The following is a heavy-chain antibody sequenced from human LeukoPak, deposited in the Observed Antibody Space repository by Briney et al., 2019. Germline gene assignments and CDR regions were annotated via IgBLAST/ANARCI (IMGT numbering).Heavy chain of an antibody. CDR2: IYYSGST. D-gene: IGHD3-3*02. V-gene: IGHV4-59*08. CDR1: GDSISSYY. J-gene: IGHJ4*02. Sequence: SETLSLTCTVSGDSISSYYWSWIRQPPGKGLEWIGYIYYSGSTNYNPSLKSRVTISVDTSKNQFSLTLSSVTAADTAVYYCARHISGAATLDWGQGTLVTVSS. CDR3: ARHISGAATLD.